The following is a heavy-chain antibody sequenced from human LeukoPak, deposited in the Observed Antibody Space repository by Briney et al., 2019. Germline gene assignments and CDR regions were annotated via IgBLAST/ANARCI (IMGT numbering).Heavy chain of an antibody. D-gene: IGHD3-22*01. CDR2: IWYDGSNK. CDR3: AKDRIYYDSSGYTLDY. V-gene: IGHV3-33*06. J-gene: IGHJ4*02. Sequence: GGSLRLSCAASGFTLSSYGMHWVRQAPGKGLEWVAVIWYDGSNKYYADSVKGRFTISRDNSKNTLYLQMNSLRAEDTAVYYCAKDRIYYDSSGYTLDYWVQGTLVTVSS. CDR1: GFTLSSYG.